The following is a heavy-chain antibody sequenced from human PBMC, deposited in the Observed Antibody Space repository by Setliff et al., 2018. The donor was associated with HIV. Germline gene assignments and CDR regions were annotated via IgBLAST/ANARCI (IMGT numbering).Heavy chain of an antibody. Sequence: GGSLRLSCAASGFTFSGYSLNWVRQAPGKGLEWVSSISSSSTYIYYADSVKGRSTIARDNAKNSLYLQMNSLRAEDTAVYYCAFRRGGSSRGLFDPWGRGTLVTVSS. D-gene: IGHD2-15*01. CDR3: AFRRGGSSRGLFDP. V-gene: IGHV3-21*01. CDR1: GFTFSGYS. CDR2: ISSSSTYI. J-gene: IGHJ5*02.